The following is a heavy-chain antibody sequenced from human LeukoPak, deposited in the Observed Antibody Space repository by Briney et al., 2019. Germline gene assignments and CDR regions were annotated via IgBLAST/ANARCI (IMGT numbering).Heavy chain of an antibody. CDR1: GGSISFTNW. Sequence: PSDTLSLTCGVSGGSISFTNWWTWVRQPPGKGLEWIGEVHLDGRTNYNPSLQSRLTMSVDFSENHISLKLTSVTAADTAVYYCAREGGPYRPLDYSGQGTLVTVSS. V-gene: IGHV4-4*02. J-gene: IGHJ4*02. CDR2: VHLDGRT. CDR3: AREGGPYRPLDY.